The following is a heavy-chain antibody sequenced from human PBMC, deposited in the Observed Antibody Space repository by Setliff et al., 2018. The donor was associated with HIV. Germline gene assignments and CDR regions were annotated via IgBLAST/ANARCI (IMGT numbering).Heavy chain of an antibody. V-gene: IGHV3-72*01. J-gene: IGHJ4*02. CDR3: ARPDHSGSNSLDY. CDR1: GFMFSDHY. CDR2: VRKKVNSYTT. Sequence: GGSLRLSCAASGFMFSDHYMDWVRQAPGKGLEWVGRVRKKVNSYTTEYAASVQGRFTISRDDSKNSLYLQMNSLKTEDTAVYYCARPDHSGSNSLDYWGQGTLVTVSS. D-gene: IGHD1-26*01.